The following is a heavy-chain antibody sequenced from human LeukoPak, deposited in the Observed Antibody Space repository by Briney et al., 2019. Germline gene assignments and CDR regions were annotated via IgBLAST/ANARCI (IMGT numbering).Heavy chain of an antibody. Sequence: SETLSLTCNVSGVSISSYYWSWIRQPPGKGLEWIGYIFHRGSTNYNPSLKSRVTISVDTSKNQFSLKLSSVTAADTAVYYCARWSYGGAFDIWGQGTMVTVSS. CDR2: IFHRGST. D-gene: IGHD5-18*01. J-gene: IGHJ3*02. CDR3: ARWSYGGAFDI. CDR1: GVSISSYY. V-gene: IGHV4-59*01.